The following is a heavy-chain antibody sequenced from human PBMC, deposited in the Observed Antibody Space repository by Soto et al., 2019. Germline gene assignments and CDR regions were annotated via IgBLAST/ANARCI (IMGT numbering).Heavy chain of an antibody. CDR1: GFSLSTSGVG. D-gene: IGHD6-13*01. V-gene: IGHV2-5*02. CDR2: IYWDDDK. J-gene: IGHJ4*02. CDR3: AHRGWYSSSTPFFDY. Sequence: QITLKESGPTLVKPTQTLTLTCTFSGFSLSTSGVGVGWIRQPPGKALEWLALIYWDDDKRYSPSLKSRLTITKDTSKNQVVLTMTSMDSVDTATYYCAHRGWYSSSTPFFDYWGQGTLVTVSS.